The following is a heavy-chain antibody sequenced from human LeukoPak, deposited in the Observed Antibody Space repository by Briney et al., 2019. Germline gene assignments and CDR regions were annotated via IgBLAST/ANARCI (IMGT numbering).Heavy chain of an antibody. CDR3: ARSSRELGGYAPWELMPPFDY. Sequence: SGGSLRLSCAASGFTFSNAWMSWVRQAPGKGLEWVGRIKSKTDGGTTDYAAPVKGRFTISRDGSKNTLYLQMNSLRAEDTAVYYCARSSRELGGYAPWELMPPFDYWGQGTLVTVSS. D-gene: IGHD1-7*01. CDR1: GFTFSNAW. J-gene: IGHJ4*02. CDR2: IKSKTDGGTT. V-gene: IGHV3-15*01.